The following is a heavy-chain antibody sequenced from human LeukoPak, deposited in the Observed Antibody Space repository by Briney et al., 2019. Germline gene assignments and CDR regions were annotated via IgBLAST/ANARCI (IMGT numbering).Heavy chain of an antibody. J-gene: IGHJ1*01. CDR1: GVSISSYY. CDR2: IYYSGST. CDR3: TSGPSQETFHH. Sequence: SETLSLTCTGSGVSISSYYWSWLRQPPGKGLEGIGYIYYSGSTYNNSSLDSRVTISVDTSKNQFSLKVTSVTAADTAVYYCTSGPSQETFHHWGQGTRVTVSS. V-gene: IGHV4-59*01.